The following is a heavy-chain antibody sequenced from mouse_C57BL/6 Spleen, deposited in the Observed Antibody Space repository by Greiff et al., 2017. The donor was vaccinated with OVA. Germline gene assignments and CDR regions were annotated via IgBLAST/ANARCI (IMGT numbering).Heavy chain of an antibody. V-gene: IGHV1-81*01. J-gene: IGHJ2*01. CDR1: GYPFTSYG. Sequence: QVHVKQSGAELARPGASVKLSCKASGYPFTSYGISGVKQRTGQGLEWIGEIYPRSGNTYYNEKLKGKATLTADKTSSTAYMELRSLTAEDSAVYFCAREAYGDYWGQGTTLTVSS. CDR3: AREAYGDY. D-gene: IGHD6-5*01. CDR2: IYPRSGNT.